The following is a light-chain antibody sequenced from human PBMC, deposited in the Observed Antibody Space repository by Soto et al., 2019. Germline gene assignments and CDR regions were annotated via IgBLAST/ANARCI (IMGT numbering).Light chain of an antibody. CDR2: VAS. CDR1: QDIGIN. Sequence: DIQMTQSPSSLSASVGDRVTMTCRASQDIGINLGWFQQKPGKAPKRLIYVASSLQSGVPSRFSGSGSGTEFTLTISSLQPEDFATYYCQQLNSYPLTFGGGTKVDI. J-gene: IGKJ4*01. CDR3: QQLNSYPLT. V-gene: IGKV1-17*01.